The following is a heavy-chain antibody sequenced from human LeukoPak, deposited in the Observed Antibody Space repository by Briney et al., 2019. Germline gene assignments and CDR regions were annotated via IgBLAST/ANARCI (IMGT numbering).Heavy chain of an antibody. Sequence: GGSLRLSCAASGVSSFSTYEMMLVRQAPGKVLDWVSYISNAGSTIYYADSVKGRITISRDNTKKSLYLQMNSVRVEDTALYYCATARRDDYNCIGDYWGQGTLVSVSS. J-gene: IGHJ4*02. CDR2: ISNAGSTI. CDR3: ATARRDDYNCIGDY. CDR1: GVSSFSTYE. V-gene: IGHV3-48*03. D-gene: IGHD5-24*01.